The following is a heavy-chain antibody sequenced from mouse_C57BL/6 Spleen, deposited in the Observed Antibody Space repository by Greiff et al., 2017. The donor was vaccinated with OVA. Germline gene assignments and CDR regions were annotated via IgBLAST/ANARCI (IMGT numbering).Heavy chain of an antibody. Sequence: VQLQQSGAELVKPGASVKISCTASGYAFSSYWMNWVKQRPGQGLEWIGQIYPGDGDTNYNGKFKGKATLTADKSSSTAYLQLSSLTSEDSAVYFCARFTSVVPSWYFDVWGTGTTVTVSS. V-gene: IGHV1-80*01. D-gene: IGHD1-1*01. CDR2: IYPGDGDT. CDR3: ARFTSVVPSWYFDV. CDR1: GYAFSSYW. J-gene: IGHJ1*03.